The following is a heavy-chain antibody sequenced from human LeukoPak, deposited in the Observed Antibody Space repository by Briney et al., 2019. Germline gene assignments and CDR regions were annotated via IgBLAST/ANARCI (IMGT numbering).Heavy chain of an antibody. D-gene: IGHD5-12*01. CDR1: GGSISGSTYY. J-gene: IGHJ4*02. Sequence: PSETLSLTCTVSGGSISGSTYYWGWIRQTPGKGLEWIATIVNSGSTYYSPSLKSRVTISVDTSKSRFSLKLSSVTAADTAVYYCRLQLNYDYWGQGTLVTVSS. CDR3: RLQLNYDY. V-gene: IGHV4-39*01. CDR2: IVNSGST.